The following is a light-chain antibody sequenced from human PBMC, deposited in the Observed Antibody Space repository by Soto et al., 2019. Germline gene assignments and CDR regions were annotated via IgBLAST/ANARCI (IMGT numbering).Light chain of an antibody. V-gene: IGKV3-20*01. CDR3: QQYGGSPRP. CDR1: QSISSNF. Sequence: PGTMSLSPGEGATLSCRASQSISSNFLAWYQQKRGQAPRLLIHGASNRATGIPDRFSGSGSGTDFTPTITRLEPEDFAVYYCQQYGGSPRPFGQVGKVDI. J-gene: IGKJ1*01. CDR2: GAS.